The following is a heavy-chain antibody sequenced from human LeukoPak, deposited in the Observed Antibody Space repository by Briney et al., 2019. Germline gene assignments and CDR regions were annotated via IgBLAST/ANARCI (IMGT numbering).Heavy chain of an antibody. Sequence: GRSLRISCAASGFTLGSYAMHCVREAPGKGKEWGAIISYDGSNEHYADSVKGRFTISRDNSKNTLYLQMNSLRAEDTAIYYCTRGRGSYSLDYWGRGTLVTVSS. J-gene: IGHJ4*02. V-gene: IGHV3-30*01. CDR2: ISYDGSNE. CDR3: TRGRGSYSLDY. CDR1: GFTLGSYA. D-gene: IGHD1-26*01.